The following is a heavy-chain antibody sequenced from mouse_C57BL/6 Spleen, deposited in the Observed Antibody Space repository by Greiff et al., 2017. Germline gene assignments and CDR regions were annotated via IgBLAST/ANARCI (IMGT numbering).Heavy chain of an antibody. D-gene: IGHD4-1*01. CDR1: GYTFTSYW. J-gene: IGHJ4*01. Sequence: QVQLQQPGAELVKPGASVTLSCKASGYTFTSYWMHWVKQRPGHGLEWIGMIHPNSGSTNYNEKFKSKAILTVDKSSSTAYMQLSSLTSEDAAVYYCAGTGTMDYWGQGTSVTVSS. V-gene: IGHV1-64*01. CDR2: IHPNSGST. CDR3: AGTGTMDY.